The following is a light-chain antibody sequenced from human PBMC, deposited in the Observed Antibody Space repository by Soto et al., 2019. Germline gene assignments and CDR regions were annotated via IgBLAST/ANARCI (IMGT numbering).Light chain of an antibody. CDR1: SSNIGSNT. V-gene: IGLV1-44*01. CDR2: SNT. Sequence: QSVLTQSPSVSETPGQRVTISCSGSSSNIGSNTVNWYRQLPETAPKLLIYSNTQRPSGVPDRFSGSKSVTSAALAISGLQSEDEADYYCAVWDDSLNGCVFGTGTKVTVL. J-gene: IGLJ1*01. CDR3: AVWDDSLNGCV.